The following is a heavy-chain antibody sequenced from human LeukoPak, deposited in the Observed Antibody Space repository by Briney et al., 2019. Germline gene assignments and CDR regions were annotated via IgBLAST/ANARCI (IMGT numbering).Heavy chain of an antibody. J-gene: IGHJ6*02. CDR1: GFTFSSYG. CDR3: VRVDGRYYYFYGMDV. CDR2: IWYDGSNK. D-gene: IGHD1-26*01. Sequence: PGGSPRLSCAAYGFTFSSYGMHWVRQAPGKGLEWVAVIWYDGSNKYYADSVKGRFTISRDNSKNTLYLQMNSLRAEDTAVYYCVRVDGRYYYFYGMDVWGQGTTVTVSS. V-gene: IGHV3-33*01.